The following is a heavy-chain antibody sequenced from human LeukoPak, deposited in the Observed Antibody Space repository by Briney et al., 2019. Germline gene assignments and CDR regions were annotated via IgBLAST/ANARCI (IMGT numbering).Heavy chain of an antibody. J-gene: IGHJ5*02. V-gene: IGHV1-18*01. CDR3: ARECITMVRGVMYWFDP. D-gene: IGHD3-10*01. CDR2: ISAYNGNT. Sequence: ASVKVSCKASGYTFTSYGISWVRQAPGQGLEWMGWISAYNGNTNYVQKLQGRVTMTTDTSTSTAYMELRSLRSDDTAVYYCARECITMVRGVMYWFDPWGQGTLVTVSS. CDR1: GYTFTSYG.